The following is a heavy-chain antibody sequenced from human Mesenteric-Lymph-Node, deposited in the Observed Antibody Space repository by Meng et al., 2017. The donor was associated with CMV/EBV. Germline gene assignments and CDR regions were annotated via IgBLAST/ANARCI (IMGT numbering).Heavy chain of an antibody. D-gene: IGHD3-3*01. V-gene: IGHV1-69*04. CDR1: GGTFSSYT. CDR2: IIPILGIA. J-gene: IGHJ4*02. CDR3: ARDQGTDGFWSGYPIDH. Sequence: SVKVSCKASGGTFSSYTISWVRQAPGQGLEWMGRIIPILGIANYAQKFQGRVTITADKSTSTAYMELSSLRSEDTAVYYCARDQGTDGFWSGYPIDHWGQGTLVTVSS.